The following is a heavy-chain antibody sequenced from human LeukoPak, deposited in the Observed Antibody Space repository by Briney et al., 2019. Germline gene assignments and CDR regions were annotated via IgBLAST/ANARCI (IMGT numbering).Heavy chain of an antibody. CDR3: ARARGDSPRIYYYMDV. Sequence: PSETLSLTCSVSGDSISIGDYRWSWIRQSRGKGLEWIGYIYYIGTAYYNPSLRSRVALSADTSKNQFSLKLNSVTVADSAVYFCARARGDSPRIYYYMDVWGKGTTVTVSS. CDR1: GDSISIGDYR. J-gene: IGHJ6*03. CDR2: IYYIGTA. D-gene: IGHD3-16*01. V-gene: IGHV4-30-4*01.